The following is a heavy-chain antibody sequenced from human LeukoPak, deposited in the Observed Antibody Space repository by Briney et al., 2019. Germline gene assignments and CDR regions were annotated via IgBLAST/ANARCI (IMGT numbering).Heavy chain of an antibody. J-gene: IGHJ4*02. CDR1: GGSFSGYY. D-gene: IGHD3-9*01. Sequence: ASETLSLTCAVYGGSFSGYYWSWIRQPPGKGLEWIGEINHSGSTNYNPSLKSRVTISVDTSKNQFSLKLSSVTAADTAVYYCARGSYDILTGYYMATIYFDYWGQGTLVTVSS. CDR3: ARGSYDILTGYYMATIYFDY. CDR2: INHSGST. V-gene: IGHV4-34*01.